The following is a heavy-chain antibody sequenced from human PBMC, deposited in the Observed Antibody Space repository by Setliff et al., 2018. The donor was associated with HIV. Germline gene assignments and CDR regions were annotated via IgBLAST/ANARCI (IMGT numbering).Heavy chain of an antibody. CDR3: ARIPGSSSEGGWFDP. V-gene: IGHV3-74*01. Sequence: HPGGSLRLSCAASGFNFNYSWMHWVRQAPGEGLVWVSRIHYDGTASYADSVKGRFTISRDDAKNSLFLQMNSLRADDTAVYYCARIPGSSSEGGWFDPWGQGTLVTVSS. D-gene: IGHD6-6*01. J-gene: IGHJ5*02. CDR2: IHYDGTAS. CDR1: GFNFNYSW.